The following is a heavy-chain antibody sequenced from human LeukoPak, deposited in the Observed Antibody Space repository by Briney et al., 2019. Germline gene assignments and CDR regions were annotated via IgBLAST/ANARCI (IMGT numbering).Heavy chain of an antibody. D-gene: IGHD1-26*01. CDR3: AKDPLSGSYLTGMDY. V-gene: IGHV3-23*01. Sequence: GGSLRLSCAASGFTFSRYAMSWVRQAPGKGLEWVSAISGSGGSTYYADSVKGRFTISRDNSKNTLYLQMNSLRAEDTAVYYCAKDPLSGSYLTGMDYWGQGTLVTVSS. J-gene: IGHJ4*02. CDR1: GFTFSRYA. CDR2: ISGSGGST.